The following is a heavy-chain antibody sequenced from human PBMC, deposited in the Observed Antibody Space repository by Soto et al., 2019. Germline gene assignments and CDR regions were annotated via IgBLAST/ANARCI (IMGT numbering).Heavy chain of an antibody. CDR3: AREDDGGDRDYYGLDV. CDR2: IYYTGST. V-gene: IGHV4-30-4*08. D-gene: IGHD2-21*02. Sequence: SETLSLTCTVSGGSISSSSYYWGWIRQPPGKGLEWIGYIYYTGSTSYNPSLQSRLTISVDTSKNQFSLKLTSVTAADTAVYFCAREDDGGDRDYYGLDVWGQGTTVTVSS. J-gene: IGHJ6*02. CDR1: GGSISSSSYY.